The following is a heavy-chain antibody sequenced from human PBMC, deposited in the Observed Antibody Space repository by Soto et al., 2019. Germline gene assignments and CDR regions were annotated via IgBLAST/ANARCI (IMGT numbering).Heavy chain of an antibody. J-gene: IGHJ4*02. CDR2: ISGSGGSA. Sequence: GGSLRLSCAASGFTFSSYAMSWVRQAPGKGLEWVSAISGSGGSAYYADSVKGRFTISRDNSKNTLYLQMNSLRAEDTAVYYCAKDTPPPYYDILTGVDYWGQGTLVTVSS. CDR1: GFTFSSYA. CDR3: AKDTPPPYYDILTGVDY. V-gene: IGHV3-23*01. D-gene: IGHD3-9*01.